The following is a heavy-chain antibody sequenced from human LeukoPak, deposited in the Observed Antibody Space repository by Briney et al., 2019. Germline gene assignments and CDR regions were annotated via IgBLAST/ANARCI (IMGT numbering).Heavy chain of an antibody. J-gene: IGHJ4*02. CDR2: IYSGGST. V-gene: IGHV3-66*02. D-gene: IGHD4-23*01. CDR3: ARDLLSTVGRGDY. Sequence: GGSLRLSCAASGFTVSSNYMSWVRQAPGKGLEWVSVIYSGGSTYYADSVKGRFTISRDNSKNTLYLQMNSLRAEDTAVYYCARDLLSTVGRGDYWGQGTLVTVSS. CDR1: GFTVSSNY.